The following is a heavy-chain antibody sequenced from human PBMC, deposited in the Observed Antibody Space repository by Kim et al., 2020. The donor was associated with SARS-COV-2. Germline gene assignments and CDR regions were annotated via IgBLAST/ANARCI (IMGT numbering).Heavy chain of an antibody. CDR1: GYSFTSYW. CDR3: ARRIGVVPDPYYFDY. V-gene: IGHV5-10-1*01. CDR2: IDPSDSYT. D-gene: IGHD3-22*01. J-gene: IGHJ4*02. Sequence: GESLKISCKGSGYSFTSYWISWVRQMPGKGLEWMGRIDPSDSYTNYSPSFQGHVTISADKSISTAYLQWSSLKASDTAMYYCARRIGVVPDPYYFDYWGQGTLVTVSS.